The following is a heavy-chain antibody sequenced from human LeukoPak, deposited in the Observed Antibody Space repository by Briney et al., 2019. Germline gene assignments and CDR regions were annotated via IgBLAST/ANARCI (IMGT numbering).Heavy chain of an antibody. CDR3: TRAQGIQLWGYFDY. Sequence: ASVKVSCKASGYSFTSNYIHWVRQAPGQGLEWMGMIYPRDGSTSYAQKFQGRVTVTRDTSTSTAYMELSSLRSEDTAVYYCTRAQGIQLWGYFDYWGQGTLVTVSS. CDR2: IYPRDGST. J-gene: IGHJ4*02. CDR1: GYSFTSNY. V-gene: IGHV1-46*01. D-gene: IGHD5-18*01.